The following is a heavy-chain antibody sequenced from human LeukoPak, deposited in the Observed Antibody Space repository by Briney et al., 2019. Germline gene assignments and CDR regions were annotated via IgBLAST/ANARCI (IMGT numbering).Heavy chain of an antibody. J-gene: IGHJ4*02. CDR2: IYYSGST. Sequence: SETLSLTCTVSGGSISSYYWSWIRQPPGKGLEWIGYIYYSGSTNYNPSLQSRVTISVDTSNNQFSLKLSSVTAADTAVYYCANPRDGFDYWGQGTLVTVSS. D-gene: IGHD5-24*01. CDR1: GGSISSYY. CDR3: ANPRDGFDY. V-gene: IGHV4-59*01.